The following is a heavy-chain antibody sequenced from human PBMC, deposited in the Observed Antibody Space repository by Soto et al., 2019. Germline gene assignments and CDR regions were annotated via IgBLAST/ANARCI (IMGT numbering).Heavy chain of an antibody. D-gene: IGHD3-3*01. Sequence: ASVKVSCKASGYTFTSYDINWVRQATGQGLEWMGWMNPNSGNTGYAQKFQGRVTMTRNTSISAAYMELSSLRSEDTAVYYCARFPDFWSGYNYYYYGMDVWGQGTTVTVSS. CDR3: ARFPDFWSGYNYYYYGMDV. CDR1: GYTFTSYD. CDR2: MNPNSGNT. J-gene: IGHJ6*02. V-gene: IGHV1-8*01.